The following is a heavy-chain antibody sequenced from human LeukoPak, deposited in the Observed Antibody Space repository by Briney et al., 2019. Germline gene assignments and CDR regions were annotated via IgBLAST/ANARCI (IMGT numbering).Heavy chain of an antibody. J-gene: IGHJ6*02. CDR1: GFTFSSYW. Sequence: GGSLRLSCAASGFTFSSYWMSWVRQAPGKGLEWVANIKQDGSEKYYVDSVKGRFTISRDNAKNSLYLQMNSLRAEDTAVYYCARDSSYCSSTSCHEDYGMDVWGQGTTVTVSS. V-gene: IGHV3-7*01. CDR2: IKQDGSEK. D-gene: IGHD2-2*01. CDR3: ARDSSYCSSTSCHEDYGMDV.